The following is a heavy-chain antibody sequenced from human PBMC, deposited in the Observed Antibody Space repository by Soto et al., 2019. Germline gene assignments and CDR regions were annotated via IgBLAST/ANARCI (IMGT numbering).Heavy chain of an antibody. CDR2: IYWDGDK. CDR1: GFSLSTSGAA. Sequence: QINLIESRPTLVKPTQTLTLTCTFSGFSLSTSGAAVGWVRQPPGRALEWLALIYWDGDKRYNASLGNRLTITKDTSMNQVVLTLTNVDPADTATYYCAHRATMTIFGLIIDNGIWFDPWGQGTRVIVSS. J-gene: IGHJ5*02. D-gene: IGHD3-3*01. V-gene: IGHV2-5*02. CDR3: AHRATMTIFGLIIDNGIWFDP.